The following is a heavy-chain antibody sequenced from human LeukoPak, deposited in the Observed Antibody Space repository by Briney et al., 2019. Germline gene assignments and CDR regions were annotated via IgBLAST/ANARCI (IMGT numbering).Heavy chain of an antibody. Sequence: GRSLRLSCAASGFTFSSYGMHWVRQAPGKGLEWVSGISSDGANTYYADSVKGRFTISRDNAKNSLYLQMNSLRAEDTAVYYCARVQHMDVWGKGTTVTVSS. CDR2: ISSDGANT. CDR3: ARVQHMDV. CDR1: GFTFSSYG. J-gene: IGHJ6*03. V-gene: IGHV3-21*01.